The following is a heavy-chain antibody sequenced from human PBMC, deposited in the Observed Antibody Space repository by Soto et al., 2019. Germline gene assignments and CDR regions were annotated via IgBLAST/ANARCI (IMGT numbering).Heavy chain of an antibody. V-gene: IGHV1-18*04. CDR1: GYTFTSYG. J-gene: IGHJ4*02. D-gene: IGHD3-10*01. Sequence: RASVKVSCKASGYTFTSYGISWVRQAPGQGLEWMGWISAYNGNTNYAQKLQGRVTMTTDTSTSTAYMELRSLRSDDTAVYYCERELWFGEMHYWGQGTLVTVSS. CDR2: ISAYNGNT. CDR3: ERELWFGEMHY.